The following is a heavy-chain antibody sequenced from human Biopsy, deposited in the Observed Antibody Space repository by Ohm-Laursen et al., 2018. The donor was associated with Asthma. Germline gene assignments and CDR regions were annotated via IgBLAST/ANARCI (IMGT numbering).Heavy chain of an antibody. J-gene: IGHJ4*02. CDR3: AGFCSGGNCPDY. Sequence: GTLSLTCTVSGGSIRSYYWTWIRQPPGKGLEWIGNIHYSGSTYSNPSLKSRVTISVDTSKKQISLRLSSVIAADTAVYYCAGFCSGGNCPDYWGQGTLVTVSP. CDR1: GGSIRSYY. V-gene: IGHV4-59*01. D-gene: IGHD2-15*01. CDR2: IHYSGST.